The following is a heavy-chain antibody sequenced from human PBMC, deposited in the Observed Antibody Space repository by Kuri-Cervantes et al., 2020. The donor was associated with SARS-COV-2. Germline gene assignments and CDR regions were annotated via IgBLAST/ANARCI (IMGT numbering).Heavy chain of an antibody. CDR2: IYRGGST. Sequence: GGSLRLSCAASGFTVTNYYMSWVRQAPGKGLEWVSVIYRGGSTYHADSVKGRFTISRDNSKNSLFLQMNSLRADDTAVYYCARGGEDFVQETRNWFEPWGRGTQVTVSS. CDR1: GFTVTNYY. J-gene: IGHJ5*02. CDR3: ARGGEDFVQETRNWFEP. V-gene: IGHV3-53*01. D-gene: IGHD2-8*01.